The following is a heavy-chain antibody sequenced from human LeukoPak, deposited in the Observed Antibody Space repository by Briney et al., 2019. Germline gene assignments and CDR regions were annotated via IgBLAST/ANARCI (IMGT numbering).Heavy chain of an antibody. CDR2: IYSGGGT. V-gene: IGHV3-66*01. Sequence: GGSLRLSCAASAFTVSSNHMSWVRQAPGKGLEWVSLIYSGGGTYYADSVKGRFTISRDNSKNTLYLQMNSLRVEDTAVYYCARGPISPLAFDYWGQGTLVTVSS. D-gene: IGHD3-16*02. J-gene: IGHJ4*02. CDR1: AFTVSSNH. CDR3: ARGPISPLAFDY.